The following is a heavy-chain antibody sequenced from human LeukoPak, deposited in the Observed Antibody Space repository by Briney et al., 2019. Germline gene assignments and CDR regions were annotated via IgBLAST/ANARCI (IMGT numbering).Heavy chain of an antibody. CDR1: GFAFSRHG. CDR3: AKGVGGSANYYYMDV. Sequence: GGSLRLSCAASGFAFSRHGIHWVRQAPGKGLEWVAFIPYDGSNKFYTDSVKGRFTISRDNSKNTLSLQMNSLRAEDTAVYYCAKGVGGSANYYYMDVWGKGTTVTVSS. CDR2: IPYDGSNK. D-gene: IGHD3-10*01. J-gene: IGHJ6*03. V-gene: IGHV3-30*02.